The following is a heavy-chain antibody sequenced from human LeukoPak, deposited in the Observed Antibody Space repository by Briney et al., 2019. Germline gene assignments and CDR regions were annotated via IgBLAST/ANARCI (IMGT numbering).Heavy chain of an antibody. D-gene: IGHD4-23*01. Sequence: GGSLRLSCAASGFTFSSYGLSWVRQAPGKGLEWVSSISGSGGDTYYADSVKGRLTISRDNSKNTLFLQMKSLRAEDTAVHYCAKDDRSGGNAGRSEYWGQGTLVTVSS. CDR1: GFTFSSYG. CDR3: AKDDRSGGNAGRSEY. J-gene: IGHJ4*02. V-gene: IGHV3-23*01. CDR2: ISGSGGDT.